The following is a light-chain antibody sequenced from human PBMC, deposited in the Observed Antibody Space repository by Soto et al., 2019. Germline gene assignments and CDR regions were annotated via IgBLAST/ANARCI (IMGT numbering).Light chain of an antibody. CDR2: DAS. V-gene: IGKV3-20*01. J-gene: IGKJ1*01. Sequence: EIVLTQSPGTLSLSPGERATLSCRASQSVSSSYLAWYQQIPGQAPRLLIYDASSRATGIPDRFSGSGSGTDFTLTISRLEPEDFAVYYCQHYGSSTGTFGQGTKVEIK. CDR1: QSVSSSY. CDR3: QHYGSSTGT.